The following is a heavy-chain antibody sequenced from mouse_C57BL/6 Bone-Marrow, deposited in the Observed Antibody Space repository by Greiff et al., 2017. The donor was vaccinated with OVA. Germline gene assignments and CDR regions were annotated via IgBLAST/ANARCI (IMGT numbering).Heavy chain of an antibody. CDR3: ARGGSWDYFDS. CDR1: GYAFSSSW. CDR2: IYPGDGDT. Sequence: QVQLQQSGPELVKPGASVKISCKASGYAFSSSWMNWVKQRPGKGLEWIGRIYPGDGDTNYNGKFKGKATLTADKSSSTAYMQLSSLTSEDSAVYFCARGGSWDYFDSWGQGTTLTVSS. V-gene: IGHV1-82*01. J-gene: IGHJ2*01. D-gene: IGHD4-1*01.